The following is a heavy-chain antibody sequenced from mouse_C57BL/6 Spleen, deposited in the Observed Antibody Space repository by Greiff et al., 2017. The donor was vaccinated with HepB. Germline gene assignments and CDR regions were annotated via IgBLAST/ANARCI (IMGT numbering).Heavy chain of an antibody. D-gene: IGHD2-3*01. V-gene: IGHV1-82*01. J-gene: IGHJ3*01. Sequence: QVQLQQSGPELVKPGASVKISCKASGYAFSSSWMNWVKQRPGKGLEWIGRLYPGDGDTNYNGKFKGKATLTADKSSSTADMQLSSLTSEDSAVYFCASRDGYYEAYWGQGTLVTVSA. CDR3: ASRDGYYEAY. CDR2: LYPGDGDT. CDR1: GYAFSSSW.